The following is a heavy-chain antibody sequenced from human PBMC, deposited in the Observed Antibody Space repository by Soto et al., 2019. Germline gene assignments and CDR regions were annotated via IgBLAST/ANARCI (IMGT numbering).Heavy chain of an antibody. CDR2: ISGDGRTA. D-gene: IGHD2-2*01. J-gene: IGHJ4*02. CDR1: GFTFKSYW. Sequence: PGGSLTLSRATSGFTFKSYWMHSVPQAPGKGLVWVSKISGDGRTATYADSVKARFTISRDNAKNTLYLQMSNLRAEDAALYYCARLYCSDTRCYEKYFDYWGQGTLVTVSS. CDR3: ARLYCSDTRCYEKYFDY. V-gene: IGHV3-74*01.